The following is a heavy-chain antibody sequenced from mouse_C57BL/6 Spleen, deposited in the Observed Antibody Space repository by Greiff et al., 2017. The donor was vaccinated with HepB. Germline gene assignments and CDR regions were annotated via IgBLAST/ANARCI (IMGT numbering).Heavy chain of an antibody. D-gene: IGHD4-1*01. Sequence: EVQLKESGPGLVKPSQSLSLTCSVTGYSITSGYYWNWIRQFPGNKLEWMGYISYDGSNNYNPSLKNRISITRDTSKNQFFLKLNSVTTEDTATYYCARDWEDYWGQGTTLTVSS. J-gene: IGHJ2*01. V-gene: IGHV3-6*01. CDR2: ISYDGSN. CDR1: GYSITSGYY. CDR3: ARDWEDY.